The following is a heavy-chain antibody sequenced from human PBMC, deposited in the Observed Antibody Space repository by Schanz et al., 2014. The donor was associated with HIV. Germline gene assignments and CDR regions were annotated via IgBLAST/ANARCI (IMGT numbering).Heavy chain of an antibody. Sequence: QVQLVQSGAEVKKPGASVKVSCKTSGYTFTNYDINWVRKASGQGFEWMGWMNPNSGNTGYAQKFQGRVTMTGNTSISTAYMELTSLTSEDTAVYYCAALHHSVVVTATLLDWYFDLWGRGTLVTVSS. CDR2: MNPNSGNT. CDR1: GYTFTNYD. V-gene: IGHV1-8*01. J-gene: IGHJ2*01. CDR3: AALHHSVVVTATLLDWYFDL. D-gene: IGHD2-21*02.